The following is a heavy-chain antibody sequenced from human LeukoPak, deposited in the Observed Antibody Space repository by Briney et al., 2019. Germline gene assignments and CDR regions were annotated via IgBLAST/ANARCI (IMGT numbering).Heavy chain of an antibody. CDR2: IYYSGTM. CDR1: DGSVSSSSYY. V-gene: IGHV4-39*07. CDR3: AGAELGEYCGGDRYAFDI. Sequence: SETLSLTCSVSDGSVSSSSYYWGWIRQPPGKGLEWIGTIYYSGTMYYHPSLESRVTMSVDTSKNQYSLKLSSVTAADTAVYYCAGAELGEYCGGDRYAFDIWGQGTMVTVSS. D-gene: IGHD2-21*02. J-gene: IGHJ3*02.